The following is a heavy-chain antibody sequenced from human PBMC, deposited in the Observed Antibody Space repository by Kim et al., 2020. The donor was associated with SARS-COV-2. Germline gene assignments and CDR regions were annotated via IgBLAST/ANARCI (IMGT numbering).Heavy chain of an antibody. Sequence: ASVKVSCKAAGNTFSDFHIHWVRQAPGQGLVWMGRITPNSGATEYAQKFQGRVIMTRDTSITTAYMDVTSLRSDDTAVYYCARGGGGSDAFDMWGQGTLVTVSS. CDR2: ITPNSGAT. CDR1: GNTFSDFH. J-gene: IGHJ3*02. D-gene: IGHD6-25*01. CDR3: ARGGGGSDAFDM. V-gene: IGHV1-2*06.